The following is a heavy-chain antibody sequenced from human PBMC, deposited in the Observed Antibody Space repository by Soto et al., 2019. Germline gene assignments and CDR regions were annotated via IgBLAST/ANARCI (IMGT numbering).Heavy chain of an antibody. CDR2: IYYSGST. J-gene: IGHJ6*03. CDR1: GGSISSYY. Sequence: SETLSLTCTVSGGSISSYYWSWIRQPPGKGLEWIGYIYYSGSTNYNPSLKSRVTISVDTSKNQFSLKLSSVTAADTAVYYCARGSNYNYYYYMDVWGKGTTVTVSS. V-gene: IGHV4-59*08. D-gene: IGHD4-4*01. CDR3: ARGSNYNYYYYMDV.